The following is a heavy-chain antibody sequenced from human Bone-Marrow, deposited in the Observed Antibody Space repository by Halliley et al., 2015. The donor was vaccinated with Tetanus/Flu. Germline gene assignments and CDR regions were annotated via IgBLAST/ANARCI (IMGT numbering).Heavy chain of an antibody. CDR2: ISHSGSP. J-gene: IGHJ6*02. Sequence: EWIGYISHSGSPWYSPSLRSRVPISLDTSKSQFSLKLASVSAADTAIYYCARKIPLGGMDVWGQGTTVTVSS. V-gene: IGHV4-59*08. D-gene: IGHD7-27*01. CDR3: ARKIPLGGMDV.